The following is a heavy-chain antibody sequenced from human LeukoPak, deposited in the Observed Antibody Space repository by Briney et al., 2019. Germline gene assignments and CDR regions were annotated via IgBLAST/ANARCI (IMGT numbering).Heavy chain of an antibody. J-gene: IGHJ4*02. CDR1: GGSISSYY. Sequence: SETLSLTCTVSGGSISSYYWSWIRQPAGKGLEWIGRIYTSGSTNYNPSLKSRVTMSVGTSKNQFSLKLSSVTAADTAVYYCARSRRGYYDSSGYYDDWGQGTLVTVSS. CDR2: IYTSGST. V-gene: IGHV4-4*07. CDR3: ARSRRGYYDSSGYYDD. D-gene: IGHD3-22*01.